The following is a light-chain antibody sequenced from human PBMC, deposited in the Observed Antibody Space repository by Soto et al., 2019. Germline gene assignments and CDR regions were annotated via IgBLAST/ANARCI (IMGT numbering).Light chain of an antibody. CDR3: YSYTDYNPLVI. CDR2: DVT. J-gene: IGLJ2*01. V-gene: IGLV2-14*01. Sequence: QSALTQPASVSGSPGQSIAISCTGIISDIGAYNYVSCYQQHPGKAPKLIIYDVTSRPSGGSSRFSGAKSGNAASLITSGLPPEDEADYFCYSYTDYNPLVIFGGGTKVTVL. CDR1: ISDIGAYNY.